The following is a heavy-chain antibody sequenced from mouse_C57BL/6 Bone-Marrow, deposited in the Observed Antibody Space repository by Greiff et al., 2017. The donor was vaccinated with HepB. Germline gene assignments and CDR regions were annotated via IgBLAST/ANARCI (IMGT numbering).Heavy chain of an antibody. V-gene: IGHV14-4*01. Sequence: VQLQQPGAELVKPGASVKLSCKASGYTFTSYWMHWVKQRPEQGLEWIGWIDPENGDTEYASKFQGKATITADTSSNTAYLQLSSLTSEDTAVYYCTTIVTTGYYYAMDYWGQGTSVTVSS. J-gene: IGHJ4*01. CDR1: GYTFTSYW. D-gene: IGHD2-5*01. CDR3: TTIVTTGYYYAMDY. CDR2: IDPENGDT.